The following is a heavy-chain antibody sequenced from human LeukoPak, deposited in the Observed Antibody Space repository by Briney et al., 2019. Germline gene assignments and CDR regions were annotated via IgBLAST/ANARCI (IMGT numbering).Heavy chain of an antibody. CDR2: IFSSGST. D-gene: IGHD6-13*01. J-gene: IGHJ4*02. CDR3: ARDVRQQLLEGGFDN. V-gene: IGHV4-4*07. Sequence: SETLSLTCTVSGGFISSYYWSWIRQPAGKGLEWIGRIFSSGSTSYNPSLKSRVTMSVDTSKNQFSLKVTSVTAADTAVYYCARDVRQQLLEGGFDNWGQGTLVTVSS. CDR1: GGFISSYY.